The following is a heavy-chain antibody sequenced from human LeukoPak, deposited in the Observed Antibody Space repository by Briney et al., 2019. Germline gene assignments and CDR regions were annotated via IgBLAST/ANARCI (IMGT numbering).Heavy chain of an antibody. D-gene: IGHD1-14*01. J-gene: IGHJ3*01. V-gene: IGHV5-51*01. CDR1: GYSFTNYW. Sequence: GESLKISCRGSGYSFTNYWIGWVRQMPGKGLEWMGVIYPGDSNTRYSPSLQGQVTISADKSINTAYLQWSSLEASDTAMYYCARRRTRPEAFDVWGQGTMVTVSS. CDR2: IYPGDSNT. CDR3: ARRRTRPEAFDV.